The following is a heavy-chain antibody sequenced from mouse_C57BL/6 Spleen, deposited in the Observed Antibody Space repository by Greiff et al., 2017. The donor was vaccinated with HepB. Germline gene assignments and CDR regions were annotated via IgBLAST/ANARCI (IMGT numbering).Heavy chain of an antibody. V-gene: IGHV14-1*01. J-gene: IGHJ2*01. CDR1: GFTIKDYY. D-gene: IGHD5-1*01. Sequence: VQLKQSGAELVRPGASVKLSCTASGFTIKDYYMHWVKQRPEQGLVGSGRIDPEDGDTEYAPKFQGKATMTADTSSNTAYLQRSSLTSKDTAVYYGTTGVRTYFDYWGQGTTLTVSS. CDR2: IDPEDGDT. CDR3: TTGVRTYFDY.